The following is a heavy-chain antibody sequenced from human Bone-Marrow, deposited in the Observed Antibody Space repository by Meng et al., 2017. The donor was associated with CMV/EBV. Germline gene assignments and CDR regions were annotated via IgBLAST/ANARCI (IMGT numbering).Heavy chain of an antibody. CDR1: GFTFSSYE. CDR2: ISSSGNTI. J-gene: IGHJ6*02. D-gene: IGHD1-26*01. Sequence: GESLKISCAASGFTFSSYEMNWVRQAPGKGLEWGSYISSSGNTIYYADSVKGRFTISRDNAKNSLFLQMNSLRAEDKAVYCCARAIGSYYYYYYGMDVWGQGTTVTFSS. V-gene: IGHV3-48*03. CDR3: ARAIGSYYYYYYGMDV.